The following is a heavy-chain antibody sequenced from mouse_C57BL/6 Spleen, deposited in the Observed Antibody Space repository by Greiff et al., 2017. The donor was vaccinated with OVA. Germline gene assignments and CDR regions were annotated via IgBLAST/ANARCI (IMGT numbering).Heavy chain of an antibody. V-gene: IGHV1-50*01. CDR3: ARSRDEDY. J-gene: IGHJ2*01. CDR2: IDPSDSYT. D-gene: IGHD3-3*01. Sequence: VQLQQPGAELVKPGASVKLSCKASGYTFTSYWMQWVKQRPGQGLEWIGEIDPSDSYTNYNQKFKGKATLTVDTSSSTAYMQLSSLTSEDSAVYYCARSRDEDYWGQGTTLTVSS. CDR1: GYTFTSYW.